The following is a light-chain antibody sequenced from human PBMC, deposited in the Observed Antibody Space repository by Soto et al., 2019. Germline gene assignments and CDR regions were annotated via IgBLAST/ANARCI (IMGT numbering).Light chain of an antibody. J-gene: IGKJ1*01. CDR3: QQYENYWT. CDR1: QSISSW. Sequence: DIQMTQSPSSVSASVGDRVTITCRASQSISSWLAWYQQKPGKAPKLLIYDASSLESGVPSRFSGSGSGTEFTLTISSLQPDDFATYYCQQYENYWTFGQGTKVDIK. CDR2: DAS. V-gene: IGKV1-5*01.